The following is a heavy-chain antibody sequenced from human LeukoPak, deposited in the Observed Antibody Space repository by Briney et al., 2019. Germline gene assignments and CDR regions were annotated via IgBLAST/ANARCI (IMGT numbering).Heavy chain of an antibody. CDR1: GYTFTGYY. D-gene: IGHD6-19*01. CDR3: AREARAVAVLYDAFDT. V-gene: IGHV1-18*04. Sequence: WASVKVSCKASGYTFTGYYMHWVRQAPGQGLEWMGWISAYNGNTNYAQKLQGRVTMTTDTSTSTAYMELRSLRSDDTAVYYCAREARAVAVLYDAFDTWGQGTMVTVSS. CDR2: ISAYNGNT. J-gene: IGHJ3*02.